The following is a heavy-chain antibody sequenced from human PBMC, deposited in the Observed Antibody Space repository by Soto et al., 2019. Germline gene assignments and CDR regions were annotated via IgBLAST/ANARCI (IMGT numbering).Heavy chain of an antibody. CDR2: TYYRSKWYH. D-gene: IGHD3-10*01. CDR1: GDSVSRNSAT. J-gene: IGHJ4*02. CDR3: ARSITGSAYFDY. V-gene: IGHV6-1*01. Sequence: QTLSLPCAISGDSVSRNSATWNWIRQSPSRGLQWLGRTYYRSKWYHDYAVSVKSRITINPDTSKNQFSLQLISVTPEDTAVYYCARSITGSAYFDYWGQGTLVTVSS.